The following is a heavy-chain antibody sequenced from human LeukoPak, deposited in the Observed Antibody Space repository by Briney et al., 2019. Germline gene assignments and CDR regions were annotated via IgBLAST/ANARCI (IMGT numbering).Heavy chain of an antibody. CDR3: AIENLSGYDVGYSWFDP. J-gene: IGHJ5*02. CDR1: GGXISSYY. CDR2: IYYSGST. D-gene: IGHD5-12*01. V-gene: IGHV4-59*01. Sequence: PSETLSLTCTVSGGXISSYYCTWIRQPPGKGLEWLGGIYYSGSTKYSPSLKSRVTISVDTSKNQFSLKLSSVTAADTAVYYCAIENLSGYDVGYSWFDPWGQGTLVTVSS.